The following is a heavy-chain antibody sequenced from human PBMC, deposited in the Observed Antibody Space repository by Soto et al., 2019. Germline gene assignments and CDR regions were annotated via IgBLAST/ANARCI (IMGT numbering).Heavy chain of an antibody. CDR1: GFSFSNYE. CDR2: ITSSGSTT. J-gene: IGHJ4*02. Sequence: QTGGSLRLSCAVSGFSFSNYEMNWVRQAPGKGLEWISYITSSGSTTYYADSVKGRFTVSRDNAKNSLYLEMSSLRAEDTAIYYCARESVKIFGVDVFDYWGQGALVTVSS. CDR3: ARESVKIFGVDVFDY. D-gene: IGHD3-3*01. V-gene: IGHV3-48*03.